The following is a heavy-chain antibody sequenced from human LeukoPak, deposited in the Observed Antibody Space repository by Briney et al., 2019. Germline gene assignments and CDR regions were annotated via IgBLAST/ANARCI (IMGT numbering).Heavy chain of an antibody. J-gene: IGHJ4*02. Sequence: ASVKVSCKASGYSFSDNYLHWGRQAPGQGLEWMGWINPNSGGTNYAQKFQGRVSMTRDTSISTAYLELSRLRSDDTAVYYCAREVYGDSSFDYWGQGTLLTVSS. D-gene: IGHD4-17*01. CDR3: AREVYGDSSFDY. CDR2: INPNSGGT. V-gene: IGHV1-2*02. CDR1: GYSFSDNY.